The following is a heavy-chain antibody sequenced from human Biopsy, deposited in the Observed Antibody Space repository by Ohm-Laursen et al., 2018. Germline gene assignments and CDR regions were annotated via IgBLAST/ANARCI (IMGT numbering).Heavy chain of an antibody. D-gene: IGHD6-6*01. CDR1: GYSFSTYD. CDR2: MIPSSGKT. V-gene: IGHV1-8*01. Sequence: ASVKVSRKASGYSFSTYDVKWVRQARGQGLEWMGWMIPSSGKTGYAQRFQGRVTLTVNTSISTAYMELSGLRSEDTAVYFCARGYSRRVSIFEASIYWFDTWGQGTLVTVSS. J-gene: IGHJ5*02. CDR3: ARGYSRRVSIFEASIYWFDT.